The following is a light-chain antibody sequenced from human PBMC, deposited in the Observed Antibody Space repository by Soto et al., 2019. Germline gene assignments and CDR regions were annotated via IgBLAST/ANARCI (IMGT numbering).Light chain of an antibody. CDR1: SSNIGSNT. CDR3: AAWDDSLNGVV. V-gene: IGLV1-44*01. CDR2: SNN. Sequence: QSVLTQPPSASGTPGQRVTISCSGSSSNIGSNTVNWYQQLPGTAPKLLIYSNNQRTSGVPDRFSGSKSSTSASLAISVLQSEDEADYYCAAWDDSLNGVVFGGGTKVTVL. J-gene: IGLJ2*01.